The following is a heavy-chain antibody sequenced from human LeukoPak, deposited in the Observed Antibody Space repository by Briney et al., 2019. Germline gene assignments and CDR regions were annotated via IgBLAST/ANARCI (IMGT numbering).Heavy chain of an antibody. J-gene: IGHJ4*02. V-gene: IGHV1-24*01. D-gene: IGHD3-22*01. CDR2: FDPEDGET. Sequence: ASVKVSCKVSGYTLTELSMHWVRQAPGKGLEWMGGFDPEDGETIYAQKFQGRVTMTEDTSTDTAYMELSSLRSEDTAVYYCATVTFYDSSGYWSFDYWGQGTLVTVSS. CDR1: GYTLTELS. CDR3: ATVTFYDSSGYWSFDY.